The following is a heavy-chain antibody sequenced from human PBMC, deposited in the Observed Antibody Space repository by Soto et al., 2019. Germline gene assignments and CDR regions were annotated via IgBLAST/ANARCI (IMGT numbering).Heavy chain of an antibody. CDR1: GGTFSSYT. J-gene: IGHJ6*02. CDR2: IIPILGIA. D-gene: IGHD5-18*01. Sequence: SVKVSCKASGGTFSSYTISWVRQAPGQGLEWMGRIIPILGIANYAQKFQGRVTITADESTSTAYMELSSLRSEDTAVYYCARDPGYSYGYGRGYYYGMDVWGQGTTVTVSS. CDR3: ARDPGYSYGYGRGYYYGMDV. V-gene: IGHV1-69*04.